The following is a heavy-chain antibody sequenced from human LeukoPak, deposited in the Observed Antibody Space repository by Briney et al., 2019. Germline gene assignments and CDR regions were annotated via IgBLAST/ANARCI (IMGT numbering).Heavy chain of an antibody. Sequence: PGGSLRLSCVASGFTFNRFALHWVRQAPGKGLEWVSMISFDGTTKDYADSVKGRFTISRDNSKNTLDLQMNSLKTDDTAVYYCARGVVNAYAASDFWGQGTLVTVSS. J-gene: IGHJ4*02. CDR2: ISFDGTTK. CDR1: GFTFNRFA. D-gene: IGHD3-16*01. V-gene: IGHV3-30-3*01. CDR3: ARGVVNAYAASDF.